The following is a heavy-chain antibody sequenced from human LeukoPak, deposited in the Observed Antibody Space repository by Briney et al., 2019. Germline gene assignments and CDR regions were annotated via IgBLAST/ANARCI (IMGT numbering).Heavy chain of an antibody. CDR3: ARTDYYGSGTYAFDI. V-gene: IGHV5-51*01. CDR2: IYPGDSDT. D-gene: IGHD3-10*01. Sequence: GESLKISCNGSGYSFTSYWIGWVRQMPGKGPELVGIIYPGDSDTRYSPSFQGQVTISADKSISTAYLQWSSLKASDTAMYYCARTDYYGSGTYAFDIWGQGTMVTVSS. J-gene: IGHJ3*02. CDR1: GYSFTSYW.